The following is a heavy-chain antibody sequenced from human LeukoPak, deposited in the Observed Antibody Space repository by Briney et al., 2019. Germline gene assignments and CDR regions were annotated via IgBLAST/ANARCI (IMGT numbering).Heavy chain of an antibody. V-gene: IGHV3-66*01. J-gene: IGHJ5*02. Sequence: GGSLRLSCAASGFIVNSYAMSWVRQAPGKGLAWVSLTYSDGVTQYADSVKDRFTISRDNSKNTLYLQMNSLRDEDTAVYFCARDRAEGKTWVEFDPWGQGTLVTVSS. CDR2: TYSDGVT. CDR3: ARDRAEGKTWVEFDP. CDR1: GFIVNSYA.